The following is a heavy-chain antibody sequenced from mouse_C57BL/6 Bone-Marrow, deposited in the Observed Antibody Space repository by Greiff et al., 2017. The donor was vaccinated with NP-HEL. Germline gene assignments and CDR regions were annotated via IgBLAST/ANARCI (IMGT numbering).Heavy chain of an antibody. CDR3: AREGDYYGSSLYAMDY. J-gene: IGHJ4*01. Sequence: QVHVKQSGAELVKPGASVKLSCKASGYTFTSYWMHWVKQRPGQGLEWIGMIHPNSGSTNYNEKFKSKATLTVDKSSSTAYMQLSSLTSEDSAVYYCAREGDYYGSSLYAMDYWGQGTSVTVSS. CDR2: IHPNSGST. CDR1: GYTFTSYW. D-gene: IGHD1-1*01. V-gene: IGHV1-64*01.